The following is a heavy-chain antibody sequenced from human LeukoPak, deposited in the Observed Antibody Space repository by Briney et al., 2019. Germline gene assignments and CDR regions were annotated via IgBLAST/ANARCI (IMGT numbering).Heavy chain of an antibody. D-gene: IGHD5-18*01. J-gene: IGHJ3*02. CDR1: GFTFSTCA. V-gene: IGHV3-23*01. CDR3: VKEPRGYSFSFDI. CDR2: ISGSGSKT. Sequence: GGSLRLSCAASGFTFSTCAINWVRQAPGKGLEWVSAISGSGSKTFYADSVKGRFTISRDNPKNTLYLQMNSLRSEDTAVYYCVKEPRGYSFSFDIWGQGTMVTVSS.